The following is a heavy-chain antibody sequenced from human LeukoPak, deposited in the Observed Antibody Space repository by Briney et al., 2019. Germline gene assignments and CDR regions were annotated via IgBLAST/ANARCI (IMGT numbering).Heavy chain of an antibody. V-gene: IGHV1-24*01. J-gene: IGHJ3*02. CDR2: YDPEDGET. Sequence: ASVKVSCKVSGYTLTEFSMHWVRQAPGQGLEWMGGYDPEDGETIYAQKFQGRVTLTEDTSTDTAYMELSSLRSDDTAVYYCARGSRRFGELYDAFDIWGQGTMVTVSS. CDR3: ARGSRRFGELYDAFDI. CDR1: GYTLTEFS. D-gene: IGHD3-10*01.